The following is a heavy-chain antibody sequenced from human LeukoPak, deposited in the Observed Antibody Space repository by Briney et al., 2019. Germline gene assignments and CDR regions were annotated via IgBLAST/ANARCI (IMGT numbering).Heavy chain of an antibody. D-gene: IGHD5-12*01. Sequence: GGSLRLSCVVSGFTFSTFTMNWVRQAPGKGLEWVSCISSSSSYIYYADSVKGRFTISRDNSKNTLYLQMNSLRAEDTAVYYCVKESVAKGPFDYWGQGTLVTVSS. CDR1: GFTFSTFT. V-gene: IGHV3-21*01. CDR2: ISSSSSYI. CDR3: VKESVAKGPFDY. J-gene: IGHJ4*02.